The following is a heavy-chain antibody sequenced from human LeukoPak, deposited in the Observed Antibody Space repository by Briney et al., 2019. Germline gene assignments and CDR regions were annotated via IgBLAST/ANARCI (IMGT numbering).Heavy chain of an antibody. V-gene: IGHV3-23*01. Sequence: GGSLRLSCAASGFTFSSYAMSWVRQAPGKGLEWVSAISGSGSSTYYADSVKGRFTISRDNSKNTLYLQMNSLRAEDTAVYYCAREMVDYGDYYFDYWGQGTLVTVSS. J-gene: IGHJ4*02. CDR1: GFTFSSYA. CDR3: AREMVDYGDYYFDY. CDR2: ISGSGSST. D-gene: IGHD4-17*01.